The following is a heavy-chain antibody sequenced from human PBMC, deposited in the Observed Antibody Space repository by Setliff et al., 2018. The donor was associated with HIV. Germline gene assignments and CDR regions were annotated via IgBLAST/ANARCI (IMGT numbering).Heavy chain of an antibody. CDR2: ISSSGITK. Sequence: GGSLRLSCAASGFTFSSYKMNWVRQAPGKRLEWVSYISSSGITKYYADSVKGRFTRSRDNDKKSLYLEMNNLRAEDTAVYYCAKVALELKGDFDYKSVWGKGTTFTVSS. D-gene: IGHD1-7*01. CDR1: GFTFSSYK. V-gene: IGHV3-48*03. CDR3: AKVALELKGDFDYKSV. J-gene: IGHJ6*04.